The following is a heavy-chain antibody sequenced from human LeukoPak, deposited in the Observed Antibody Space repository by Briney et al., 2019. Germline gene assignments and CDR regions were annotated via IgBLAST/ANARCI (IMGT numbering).Heavy chain of an antibody. CDR2: IYPGDSDT. D-gene: IGHD6-6*01. Sequence: GESLKISCKGSGYSFTSYWIGWVRQMPGKGLEWMGIIYPGDSDTRYSPSFQGQVTISADKSISTAYLQWSSLKASDTAMYYCARLSLELGPHYYYGMDVWGQGTTVTVSS. J-gene: IGHJ6*02. V-gene: IGHV5-51*01. CDR3: ARLSLELGPHYYYGMDV. CDR1: GYSFTSYW.